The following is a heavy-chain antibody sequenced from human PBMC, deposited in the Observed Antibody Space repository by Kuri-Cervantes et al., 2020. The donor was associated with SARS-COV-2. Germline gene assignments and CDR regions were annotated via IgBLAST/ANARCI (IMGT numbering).Heavy chain of an antibody. D-gene: IGHD2-15*01. CDR3: ARRSRWTYYFDF. J-gene: IGHJ4*02. CDR1: GFTFSSYV. Sequence: GGSLRLSCAASGFTFSSYVVRWVRQAPGKGLEWVAVISYDESNKYYADSVKGRFTISRDSSKNTLYLQMNSLRAEDTAVYYCARRSRWTYYFDFWGQGTLVTVSS. V-gene: IGHV3-30-3*01. CDR2: ISYDESNK.